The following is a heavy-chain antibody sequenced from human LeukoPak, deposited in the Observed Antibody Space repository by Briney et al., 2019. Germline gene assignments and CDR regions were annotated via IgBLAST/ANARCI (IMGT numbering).Heavy chain of an antibody. CDR3: ARRVAAAGTIDS. D-gene: IGHD6-13*01. CDR2: ISSSSSYI. V-gene: IGHV3-21*01. J-gene: IGHJ4*02. CDR1: GFTFSSYS. Sequence: PGGSLRLSCAASGFTFSSYSMNWVRQAPGKGLEWVSSISSSSSYIYYADSVKGRSTISRDNAKNSLYLPMNSLRAEDTAVYYCARRVAAAGTIDSWGPGTLVTVSS.